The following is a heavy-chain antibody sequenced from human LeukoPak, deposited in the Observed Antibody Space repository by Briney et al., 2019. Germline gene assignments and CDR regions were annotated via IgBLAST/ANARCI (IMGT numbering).Heavy chain of an antibody. Sequence: ASETLSLTCTVSGGSISTYYWSWIRQPAGKRLEWIGRISASGSTDYNPSLRSRVTMSVDTSRSQFSLKLTSMTAADTAVYWCARDCSGRNCLTPYDNWFDPWGQGTLVTVSS. CDR3: ARDCSGRNCLTPYDNWFDP. J-gene: IGHJ5*02. CDR1: GGSISTYY. V-gene: IGHV4-4*07. D-gene: IGHD2-15*01. CDR2: ISASGST.